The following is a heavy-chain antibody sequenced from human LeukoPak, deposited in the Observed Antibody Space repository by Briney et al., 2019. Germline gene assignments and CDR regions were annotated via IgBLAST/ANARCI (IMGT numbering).Heavy chain of an antibody. Sequence: SETLSLTCTVSGGSISSYYWSWIRQPPGKGLEWIGYISYIGSTNYNPSLKSRVTISIDTSRNQFSLRLSSVTAADTAVYYCARDLVTVTKGFDIWGQGTMVSVSS. V-gene: IGHV4-59*01. CDR3: ARDLVTVTKGFDI. J-gene: IGHJ3*02. CDR2: ISYIGST. D-gene: IGHD4-17*01. CDR1: GGSISSYY.